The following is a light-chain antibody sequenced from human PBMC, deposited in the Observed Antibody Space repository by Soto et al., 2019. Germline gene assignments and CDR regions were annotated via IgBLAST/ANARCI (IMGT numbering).Light chain of an antibody. Sequence: EIVLTQSPATLSLSPGERATLSCRASQSVRSSYLAWYQQKPGQAPRLLISDASSRATGISDRFSGSGSGTDFTLTISRLEPDDFAVYYCQQYGSSPATFGQGTKVDIK. V-gene: IGKV3-20*01. CDR2: DAS. CDR1: QSVRSSY. J-gene: IGKJ1*01. CDR3: QQYGSSPAT.